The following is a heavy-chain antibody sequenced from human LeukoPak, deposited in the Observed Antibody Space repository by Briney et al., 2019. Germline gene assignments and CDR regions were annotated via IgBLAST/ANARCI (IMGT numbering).Heavy chain of an antibody. Sequence: GGSLRLSCTASGFTFSSYAMSWVRQAPGKGLEWVSAISGSGGGRYYADSVKGRVTISRDNSENTLYLQMNSLRAEDTAVYYCAKSAADMTAMTLDYWGQGTLVTVSS. CDR1: GFTFSSYA. CDR3: AKSAADMTAMTLDY. J-gene: IGHJ4*02. CDR2: ISGSGGGR. V-gene: IGHV3-23*01. D-gene: IGHD2-21*02.